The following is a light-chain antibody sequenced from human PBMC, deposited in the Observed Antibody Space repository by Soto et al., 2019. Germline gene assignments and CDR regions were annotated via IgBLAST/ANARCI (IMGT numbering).Light chain of an antibody. Sequence: DIQMTQSPSTLSTSVGDRVTITCRASQSISSWLAWYQQKPGKAPKLLLYDASSLERGVPSRFSGSGSGPEFTLTSSSLHPDDFATYYCQQYKSYPWTFGQGTRVELK. J-gene: IGKJ1*01. V-gene: IGKV1-5*01. CDR3: QQYKSYPWT. CDR1: QSISSW. CDR2: DAS.